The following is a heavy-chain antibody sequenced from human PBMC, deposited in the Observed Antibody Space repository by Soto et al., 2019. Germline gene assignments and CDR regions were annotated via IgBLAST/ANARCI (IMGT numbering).Heavy chain of an antibody. D-gene: IGHD2-15*01. CDR2: IYTDGTT. Sequence: SETLSLTCTVSGDSISDYFYWSWIRQPAGKGLEWIGRIYTDGTTKYNPSLKSRVTLSLDKSKNQFSLRLSSVTAAGTAVYYFAREVRGGFTGIFDQWGRGSRVTVS. CDR3: AREVRGGFTGIFDQ. J-gene: IGHJ4*02. V-gene: IGHV4-4*07. CDR1: GDSISDYFY.